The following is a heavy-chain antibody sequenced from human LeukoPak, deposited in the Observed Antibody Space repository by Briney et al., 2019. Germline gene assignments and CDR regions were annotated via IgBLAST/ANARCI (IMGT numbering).Heavy chain of an antibody. V-gene: IGHV1-2*02. J-gene: IGHJ4*02. D-gene: IGHD5-24*01. CDR3: AGEEMATGVDY. Sequence: ASVKVPCKASQYTFTGYYMHWVRQAPGQGLEWMGWINPNSGGTNYAQKFQGRVTMTRDTSISTAYMELSRLRSDDTAVYYCAGEEMATGVDYWGQGTLVTVSS. CDR1: QYTFTGYY. CDR2: INPNSGGT.